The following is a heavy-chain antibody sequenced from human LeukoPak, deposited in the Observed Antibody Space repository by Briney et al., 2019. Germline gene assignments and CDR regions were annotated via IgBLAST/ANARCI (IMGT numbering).Heavy chain of an antibody. CDR2: IYWNDDK. J-gene: IGHJ4*02. D-gene: IGHD1-14*01. Sequence: SGPTLVNPTPPPTLTSTVSGLSLSTSGVGVGWIRQPPGKALEWLALIYWNDDKRNSPSLRSRLTITKATSKNQVVLSMTNMDPVDRATYFWAHFVRVTTPFDYWGEGTLVTVSS. V-gene: IGHV2-5*01. CDR1: GLSLSTSGVG. CDR3: AHFVRVTTPFDY.